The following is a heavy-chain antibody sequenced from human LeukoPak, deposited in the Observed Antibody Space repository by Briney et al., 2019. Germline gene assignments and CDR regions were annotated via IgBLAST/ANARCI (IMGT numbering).Heavy chain of an antibody. D-gene: IGHD3-22*01. CDR1: GFTFSSYG. V-gene: IGHV3-33*01. Sequence: GGSLRLSCAASGFTFSSYGMHWVRQAPGKGLEWVAVIWYDGSNKYYADSVKGRFTISGDNSKNTLYLQMNSLRAEDTAVYYCARDFYDSSGDRDYWGQGTLVTVSS. J-gene: IGHJ4*02. CDR3: ARDFYDSSGDRDY. CDR2: IWYDGSNK.